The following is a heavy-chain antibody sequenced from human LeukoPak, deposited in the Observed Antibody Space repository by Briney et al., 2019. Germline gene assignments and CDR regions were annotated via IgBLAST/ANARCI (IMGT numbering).Heavy chain of an antibody. J-gene: IGHJ4*02. CDR3: AKGRGNTAMVNFDY. D-gene: IGHD5-18*01. CDR2: ISGSGSST. V-gene: IGHV3-23*01. Sequence: PGGSLRLSCAASGFTFSSYAMTSVRQAPGKGLEWVSGISGSGSSTYYADSVKGRFTISRDNSKNTLYLQMNSLRAEDTAVYYCAKGRGNTAMVNFDYWGQGTLVTVSS. CDR1: GFTFSSYA.